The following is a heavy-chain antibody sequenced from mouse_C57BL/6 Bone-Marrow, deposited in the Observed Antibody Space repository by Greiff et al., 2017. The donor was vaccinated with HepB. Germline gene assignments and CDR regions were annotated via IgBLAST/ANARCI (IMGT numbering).Heavy chain of an antibody. CDR2: INPSSGYT. CDR1: GYTFTSYW. Sequence: VQGVESGAELAKPGASVKLSCKASGYTFTSYWMHWVKQRPGQGLEWIGYINPSSGYTKYNQKFKDKATLTADKSSSTAYMQLSSLTYEDSAVYYCAYDYPAWFAYWGQGTLVTVSA. D-gene: IGHD2-4*01. CDR3: AYDYPAWFAY. J-gene: IGHJ3*01. V-gene: IGHV1-7*01.